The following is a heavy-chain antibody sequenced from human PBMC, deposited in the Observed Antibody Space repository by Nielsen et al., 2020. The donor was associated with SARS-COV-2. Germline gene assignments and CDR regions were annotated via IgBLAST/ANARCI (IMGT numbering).Heavy chain of an antibody. CDR3: ARDHYDFWSGYQLVSAVDV. CDR1: GFTFSSYG. CDR2: IWYDGSNK. Sequence: GGSLRLSCAASGFTFSSYGMHWVRQAPGKGLEWVAVIWYDGSNKYYADSVKGRFTISRDNSKNTLYLQMNSLRAEDTAVYYCARDHYDFWSGYQLVSAVDVWGKGTTVTVSS. D-gene: IGHD3-3*01. J-gene: IGHJ6*04. V-gene: IGHV3-33*01.